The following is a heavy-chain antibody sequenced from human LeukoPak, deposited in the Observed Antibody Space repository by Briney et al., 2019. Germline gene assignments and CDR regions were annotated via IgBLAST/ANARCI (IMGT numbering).Heavy chain of an antibody. Sequence: PGGSLRLSCAASGFTFSSYGMHWFRQAPGKGLEWVAVIWYDGSNKYYADSVKGRFTISRDNSKNTLYLQMNSLRAEDTAVYYCARDSLWFGENDYWGQGTLVTVSS. V-gene: IGHV3-33*01. J-gene: IGHJ4*02. D-gene: IGHD3-10*01. CDR2: IWYDGSNK. CDR3: ARDSLWFGENDY. CDR1: GFTFSSYG.